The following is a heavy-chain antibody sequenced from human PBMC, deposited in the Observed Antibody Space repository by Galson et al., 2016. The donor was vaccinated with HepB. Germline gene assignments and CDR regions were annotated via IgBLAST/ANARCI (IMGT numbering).Heavy chain of an antibody. D-gene: IGHD4-17*01. CDR1: GFTFSNHY. CDR3: ARETGDYLFIDY. V-gene: IGHV3-74*01. Sequence: SLRLSCAGSGFTFSNHYMHWVRQAPGKGLVWVSRINSDGSNANYADSVKGRFTISRDNARNTLYLHVNSLRAEDAAVYYCARETGDYLFIDYWGQGTLVTVSS. CDR2: INSDGSNA. J-gene: IGHJ4*02.